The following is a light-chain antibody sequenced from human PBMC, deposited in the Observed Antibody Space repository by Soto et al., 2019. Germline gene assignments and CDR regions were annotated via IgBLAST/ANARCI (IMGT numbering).Light chain of an antibody. Sequence: EIVMTQSPATLSVSPGERATLSCRASQSVSSNLAWYQQKPGQAPRLLIYGASTRATGIPARFSGSGSWTEFTLTISSLQSEDFAVYYCQQYNNLPYTFGQGTKLEI. V-gene: IGKV3-15*01. CDR2: GAS. J-gene: IGKJ2*01. CDR1: QSVSSN. CDR3: QQYNNLPYT.